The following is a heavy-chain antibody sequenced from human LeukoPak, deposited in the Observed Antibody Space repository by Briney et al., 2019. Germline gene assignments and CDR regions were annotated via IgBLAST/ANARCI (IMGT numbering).Heavy chain of an antibody. V-gene: IGHV3-30*04. CDR1: GFTFSSYA. Sequence: PGGSLRLSCAASGFTFSSYAMHWVRQAPGKGLEWVAVISYDGSNKYYADSVKGRFTISRDNSKNTLYLQMNSLRAEDTAVYYCARDPTAAAGTWHYYFDYWGQGTLVTVSS. CDR2: ISYDGSNK. J-gene: IGHJ4*02. D-gene: IGHD6-13*01. CDR3: ARDPTAAAGTWHYYFDY.